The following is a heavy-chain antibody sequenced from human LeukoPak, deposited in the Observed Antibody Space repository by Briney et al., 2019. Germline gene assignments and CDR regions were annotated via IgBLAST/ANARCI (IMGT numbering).Heavy chain of an antibody. CDR1: GRNVRKQR. J-gene: IGHJ3*02. CDR2: IEEDGNEM. CDR3: ARVYDYVWGSYRYTGAFDI. Sequence: GGSLRICCATTGRNVRKQRMSLFRKSIGKGQECVAKIEEDGNEMHYVDSVKGRFTISRDNAKNSLYLQMNSLRAEDTALYHCARVYDYVWGSYRYTGAFDIWGQGTMVTVSS. D-gene: IGHD3-16*02. V-gene: IGHV3-7*03.